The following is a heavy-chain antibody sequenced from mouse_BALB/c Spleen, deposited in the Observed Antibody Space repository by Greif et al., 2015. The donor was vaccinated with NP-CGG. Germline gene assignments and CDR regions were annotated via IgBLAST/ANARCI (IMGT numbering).Heavy chain of an antibody. CDR2: INPSTGYT. J-gene: IGHJ2*01. V-gene: IGHV1-7*01. D-gene: IGHD1-1*01. Sequence: QVQLKESGAELAKPGASVKMSCKASGYTFTSYWMHWVKQRPGQGLEWIGYINPSTGYTEYNQKFKDKATLTADKSSSTAYMQLSSLTSEDSAAYYCYGSSNYFDYWGQGTTLTVSS. CDR1: GYTFTSYW. CDR3: YGSSNYFDY.